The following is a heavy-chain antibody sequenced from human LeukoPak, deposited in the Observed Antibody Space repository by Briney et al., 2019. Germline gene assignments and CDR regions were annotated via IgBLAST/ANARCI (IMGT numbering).Heavy chain of an antibody. D-gene: IGHD6-13*01. CDR3: ARSRGSWPDYFDY. J-gene: IGHJ4*02. CDR1: GFTFSRYE. Sequence: GGSLRLSCAASGFTFSRYEMNWVRQAPGKGLQWVSYISSSGGTIYYPDSVKGRFTISRDNAKNSLYLQMNSLRAEDTAVYYCARSRGSWPDYFDYWGQGTLVTVTS. CDR2: ISSSGGTI. V-gene: IGHV3-48*03.